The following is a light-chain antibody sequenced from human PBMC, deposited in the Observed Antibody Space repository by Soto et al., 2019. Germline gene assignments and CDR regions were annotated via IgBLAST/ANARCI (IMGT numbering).Light chain of an antibody. CDR3: QQYNNWVGT. J-gene: IGKJ5*01. CDR1: QSVRSD. CDR2: GAS. V-gene: IGKV3D-15*01. Sequence: EIVMTQSPGTLSVAPGERTTLSCRASQSVRSDVAWYQHKPGQAPRLLTYGASTRATGIPARFIGSGSETEFTLTISSLQSEDFAIYYCQQYNNWVGTFGQGTRLEIK.